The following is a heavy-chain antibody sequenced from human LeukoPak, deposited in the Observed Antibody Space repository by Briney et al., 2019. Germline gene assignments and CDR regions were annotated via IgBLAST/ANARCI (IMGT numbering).Heavy chain of an antibody. V-gene: IGHV4-39*07. CDR3: ARVSPAMAHDY. D-gene: IGHD5-18*01. J-gene: IGHJ4*02. CDR1: GGSLSSSSYY. Sequence: PSQTLSLTCTVSGGSLSSSSYYWGWLRQPPGTGLEWIGSIYYSGSTYYNPSLKSRVTISVDKSKNQFSLKLSSVTAADTAVYYCARVSPAMAHDYWGQGTLVTVSS. CDR2: IYYSGST.